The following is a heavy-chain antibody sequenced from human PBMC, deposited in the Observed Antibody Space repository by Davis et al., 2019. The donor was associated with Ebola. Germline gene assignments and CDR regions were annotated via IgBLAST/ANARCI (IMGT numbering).Heavy chain of an antibody. J-gene: IGHJ4*02. CDR1: GFTFSDYW. CDR2: INDDGSAK. D-gene: IGHD2-21*02. CDR3: ARDSDDYCFDY. Sequence: GESLKISCAASGFTFSDYWMSWVRQAPGKGLEWVAKINDDGSAKYYVESVKGRFTISRDNSKNTLYLQMNSLRPEDTAVYYCARDSDDYCFDYWGQGTLVTVSS. V-gene: IGHV3-7*01.